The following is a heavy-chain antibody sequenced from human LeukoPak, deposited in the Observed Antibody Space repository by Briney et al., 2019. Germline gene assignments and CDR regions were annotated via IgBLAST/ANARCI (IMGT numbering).Heavy chain of an antibody. D-gene: IGHD4-17*01. J-gene: IGHJ3*02. CDR2: ISYIGST. V-gene: IGHV4-59*11. CDR1: ADSFSSHY. Sequence: SETLSLTCAVSADSFSSHYWTWLRQPPVKGLEWLGYISYIGSTNYNPSLKSRVTISIDTSKNQFTLKLSSVTAADTAVYYCARDLVTVTKGFDIWGQGTMVSVSS. CDR3: ARDLVTVTKGFDI.